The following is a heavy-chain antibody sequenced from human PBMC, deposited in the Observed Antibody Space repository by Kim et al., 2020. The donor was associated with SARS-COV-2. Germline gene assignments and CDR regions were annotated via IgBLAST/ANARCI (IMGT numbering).Heavy chain of an antibody. Sequence: SETLSLTCTVSGGSISSYYWSWIRQPAGKGLEWIGRIYTSGSTNYNPSLKSRVTMSVDTSKNQFSLKLSSVTAADTAVYYCARDQVITIFGVVIIDGGKEGAWFDPWGQGTLVTVSS. CDR3: ARDQVITIFGVVIIDGGKEGAWFDP. CDR1: GGSISSYY. J-gene: IGHJ5*02. V-gene: IGHV4-4*07. D-gene: IGHD3-3*01. CDR2: IYTSGST.